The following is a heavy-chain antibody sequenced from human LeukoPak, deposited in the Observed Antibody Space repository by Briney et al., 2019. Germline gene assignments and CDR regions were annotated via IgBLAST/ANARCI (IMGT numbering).Heavy chain of an antibody. Sequence: SETLPLTCTVSGGSISSYYWNWIRQPPGKGVEWIGNIYNSGSTDYNPSLKSRVTDYNPSLKSRVTISVDTSKNQISLKLSSVTDADTAVYYCARDKGPYWYFDLWGRGTLVTVSS. J-gene: IGHJ2*01. V-gene: IGHV4-59*01. CDR1: GGSISSYY. CDR2: IYNSGST. CDR3: ARDKGPYWYFDL.